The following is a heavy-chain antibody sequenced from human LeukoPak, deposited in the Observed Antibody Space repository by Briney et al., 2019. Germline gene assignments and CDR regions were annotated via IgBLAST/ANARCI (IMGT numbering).Heavy chain of an antibody. V-gene: IGHV3-33*01. CDR2: IRYDGSNQ. J-gene: IGHJ4*02. Sequence: PGGSLRLSCAASGFTFSYYGMHWVRQAPGKGLEWVAGIRYDGSNQYYADSVKGRFTISRDNPRNTLYLQMNSLRAEDTAVYYCASDDCSSTTCYAYWGQGTLVTVSS. CDR3: ASDDCSSTTCYAY. D-gene: IGHD2-2*01. CDR1: GFTFSYYG.